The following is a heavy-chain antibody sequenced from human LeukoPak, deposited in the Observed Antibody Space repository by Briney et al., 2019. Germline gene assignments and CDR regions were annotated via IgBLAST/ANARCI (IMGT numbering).Heavy chain of an antibody. CDR3: TRDVWGDRDGFFEY. CDR2: INLDGRST. D-gene: IGHD5-24*01. Sequence: PGESLRLSCAASGFTFSSYWMHWVRQTPGKGLLWVSRINLDGRSTKYAESVKGRFTISRDNAKNTLYMQMNSLRAEDSAVYYCTRDVWGDRDGFFEYWGQGTLVTVSS. V-gene: IGHV3-74*01. J-gene: IGHJ4*02. CDR1: GFTFSSYW.